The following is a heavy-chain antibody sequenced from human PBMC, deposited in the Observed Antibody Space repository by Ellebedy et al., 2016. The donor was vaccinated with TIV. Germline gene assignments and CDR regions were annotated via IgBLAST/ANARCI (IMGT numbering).Heavy chain of an antibody. J-gene: IGHJ2*01. CDR1: GGSISSSSYY. CDR2: IYYSGST. D-gene: IGHD3-22*01. V-gene: IGHV4-39*01. Sequence: SETLSLXXTVSGGSISSSSYYWGWLRQPPGKGLEWIGSIYYSGSTYYNPSLKSRVTISVDTSKNQFSLKLSSVTAADTAVYYCARSYYYDSSGYYRSYWYFDLWGRGTLVTVSS. CDR3: ARSYYYDSSGYYRSYWYFDL.